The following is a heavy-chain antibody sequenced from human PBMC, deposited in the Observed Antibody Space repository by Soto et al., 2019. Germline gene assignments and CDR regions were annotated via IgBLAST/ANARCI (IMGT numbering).Heavy chain of an antibody. Sequence: GGSLRLSCAASGFTFSSYSMNWVRQAPGKGLEWVSYISSSSSTIYYADSVKGRFTISRDNAKNSLYLQMNSLRDEDTAVYYCAREGGYCSGGSCYNWFDPWGQGTLVTVSS. CDR3: AREGGYCSGGSCYNWFDP. D-gene: IGHD2-15*01. J-gene: IGHJ5*02. CDR1: GFTFSSYS. CDR2: ISSSSSTI. V-gene: IGHV3-48*02.